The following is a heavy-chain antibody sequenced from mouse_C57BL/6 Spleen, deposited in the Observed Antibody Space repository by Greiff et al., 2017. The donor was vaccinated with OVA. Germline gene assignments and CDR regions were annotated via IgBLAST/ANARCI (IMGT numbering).Heavy chain of an antibody. CDR3: EREGDGYDFFDY. CDR1: GYSITSGYY. D-gene: IGHD2-2*01. V-gene: IGHV3-6*01. CDR2: ISYDGSN. J-gene: IGHJ2*01. Sequence: EVQLQQSGPGLVKPSQSLSLTCSVTGYSITSGYYWNWIRQFPGNKLEWMGYISYDGSNNYNPSLKNRISITRDTSKNQFFLKLNSVTTEDTATYSCEREGDGYDFFDYWGQGTTLTVSS.